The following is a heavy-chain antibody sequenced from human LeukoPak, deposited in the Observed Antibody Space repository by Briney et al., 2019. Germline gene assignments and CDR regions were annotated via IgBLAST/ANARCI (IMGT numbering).Heavy chain of an antibody. CDR2: ISYTGST. CDR1: GGSISSYY. J-gene: IGHJ4*02. Sequence: SETLSLTCTVSGGSISSYYVSWIRQPPGKGLEFIGYISYTGSTDYNPSLKSRVTISVDMSKNQFSLKVSSVTAADTAVYYCARGSVYFDSWGQGTLVTVSS. CDR3: ARGSVYFDS. V-gene: IGHV4-59*01.